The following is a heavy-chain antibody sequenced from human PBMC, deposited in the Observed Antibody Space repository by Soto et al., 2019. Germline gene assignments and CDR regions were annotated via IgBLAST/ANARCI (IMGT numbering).Heavy chain of an antibody. J-gene: IGHJ1*01. D-gene: IGHD6-13*01. CDR2: ISGSGGST. V-gene: IGHV3-23*01. CDR1: GFTFSSYA. CDR3: ARDLGSSWYPEYFQH. Sequence: GGSLRLSCAASGFTFSSYAMSWVRQAPGKGLEWVSAISGSGGSTYYADSVKGRFTISRDNSKNTLYLQMNSLRAEDTAVYYCARDLGSSWYPEYFQHWGQGTLVTVSS.